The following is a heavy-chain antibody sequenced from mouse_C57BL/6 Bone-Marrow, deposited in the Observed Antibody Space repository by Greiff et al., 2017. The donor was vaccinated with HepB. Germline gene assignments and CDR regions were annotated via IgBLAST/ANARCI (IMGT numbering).Heavy chain of an antibody. CDR3: AELGPYFDD. J-gene: IGHJ2*01. CDR2: IHPNSGST. V-gene: IGHV1-64*01. CDR1: GYTFTSYW. Sequence: QVQLQQPGAELVKPGASVKLSCKASGYTFTSYWMHWVKQRPGQGLEWIGMIHPNSGSTNYNEKFKSKATLTVDKSSSTAYMQRSRLTSEDSAVYYCAELGPYFDDWGQGTTLTVSS. D-gene: IGHD4-1*01.